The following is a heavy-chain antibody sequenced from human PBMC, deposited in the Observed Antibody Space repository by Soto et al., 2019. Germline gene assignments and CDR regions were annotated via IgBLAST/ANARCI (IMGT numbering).Heavy chain of an antibody. J-gene: IGHJ6*02. Sequence: ASVKVSCKASGYTFSRYGIGWVRQAPGQGLEWMGWISGYNGDTNYAQKFQGRVTMTIDTSTTTAYMELRGLTSDDTAIYYCAKNGQPPYYYYGLDVWGQGTTVTVSS. CDR3: AKNGQPPYYYYGLDV. CDR1: GYTFSRYG. V-gene: IGHV1-18*01. CDR2: ISGYNGDT. D-gene: IGHD2-8*01.